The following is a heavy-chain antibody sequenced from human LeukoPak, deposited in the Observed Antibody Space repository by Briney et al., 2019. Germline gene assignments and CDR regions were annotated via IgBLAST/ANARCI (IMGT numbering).Heavy chain of an antibody. CDR2: MYDSGRT. D-gene: IGHD2-2*01. CDR1: GYSISSGYY. Sequence: PSETLSLTCTVSGYSISSGYYWGWIREPPGKGLGRVASMYDSGRTYYNPSLRGRVTISVDKSKNQFSLTLRPVTAADTAVYYCARGIVVVPAAMRFDYWGQGTLVTVSS. J-gene: IGHJ4*02. CDR3: ARGIVVVPAAMRFDY. V-gene: IGHV4-38-2*02.